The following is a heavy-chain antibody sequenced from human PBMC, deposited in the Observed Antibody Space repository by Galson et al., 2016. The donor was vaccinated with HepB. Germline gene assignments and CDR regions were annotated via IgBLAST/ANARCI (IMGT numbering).Heavy chain of an antibody. CDR1: GLTFSDYY. CDR2: IGTGVSTM. CDR3: ARAKYSSSSLPWDY. D-gene: IGHD6-6*01. V-gene: IGHV3-11*01. Sequence: SLRLSCAASGLTFSDYYMSWLRQVPGKGLEWISYIGTGVSTMKYADSVKGRFTISRDNAKNSVYLQMSSLRAEDTAVYYCARAKYSSSSLPWDYWGQGTLVTVSS. J-gene: IGHJ4*02.